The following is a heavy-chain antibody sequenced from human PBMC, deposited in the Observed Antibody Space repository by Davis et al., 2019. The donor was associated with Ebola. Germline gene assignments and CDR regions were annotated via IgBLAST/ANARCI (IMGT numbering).Heavy chain of an antibody. Sequence: PGGSLRLSCVASGFSLSSYYMTWFRHAPGKGLEWVANIKQDGSEKYYVDSVKGRFTISRDNAKNSLYLQMDSLRVEDTAVYYCAKGRGWYTDYWGQGTLVTVSS. J-gene: IGHJ4*02. CDR1: GFSLSSYY. D-gene: IGHD6-19*01. CDR2: IKQDGSEK. CDR3: AKGRGWYTDY. V-gene: IGHV3-7*01.